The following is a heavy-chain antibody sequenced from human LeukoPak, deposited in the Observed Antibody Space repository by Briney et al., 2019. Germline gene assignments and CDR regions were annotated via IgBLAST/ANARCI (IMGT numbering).Heavy chain of an antibody. Sequence: GGSLRLSCAASGFTFSSYGMHWVRQAPGKGLEWVAFIRYDGSNKYYADSVKGRFTISRDNSKNTLYLQMNSLRAEDTAVYYCARVLYGDYGEGYYFDYWGQGTLVTVSS. J-gene: IGHJ4*02. V-gene: IGHV3-30*02. CDR2: IRYDGSNK. D-gene: IGHD4-17*01. CDR1: GFTFSSYG. CDR3: ARVLYGDYGEGYYFDY.